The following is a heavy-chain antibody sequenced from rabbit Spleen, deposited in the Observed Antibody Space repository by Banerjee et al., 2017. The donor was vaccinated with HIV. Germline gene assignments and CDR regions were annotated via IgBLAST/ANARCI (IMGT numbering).Heavy chain of an antibody. J-gene: IGHJ6*01. V-gene: IGHV1S45*01. CDR3: ARDLADVIGWNLDL. CDR2: MNTNSGNT. CDR1: GFSCYYKCV. D-gene: IGHD1-1*01. Sequence: QEQLVESGGGLVQPGGSLTLSCKASGFSCYYKCVMCWVRQAPGKGLQWIGCMNTNSGNTVYATWAKGRFPISRTSSTTVALQMTSLTAADTATYFCARDLADVIGWNLDLWGPGTLVTV.